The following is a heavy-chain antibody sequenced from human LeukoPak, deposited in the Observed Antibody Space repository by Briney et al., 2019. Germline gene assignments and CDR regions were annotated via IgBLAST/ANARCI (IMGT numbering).Heavy chain of an antibody. CDR1: GFTFTNAW. D-gene: IGHD1-26*01. J-gene: IGHJ4*02. CDR2: IKRKTDGGTT. Sequence: NAGGSLRLSCAASGFTFTNAWMSWVRQAPGKGLEWVGRIKRKTDGGTTDYAAPVKGRFTISRDDSKNTLYLQMNSLKTEDTAVYYCTTEPERSGSYHARGGQGTLVTVSS. V-gene: IGHV3-15*01. CDR3: TTEPERSGSYHAR.